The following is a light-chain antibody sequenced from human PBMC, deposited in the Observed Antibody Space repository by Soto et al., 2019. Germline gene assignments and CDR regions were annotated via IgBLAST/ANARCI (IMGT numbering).Light chain of an antibody. CDR1: SSDVGGYNY. V-gene: IGLV2-8*01. CDR2: DVN. CDR3: TSYAGSNNLV. J-gene: IGLJ3*02. Sequence: QSVLTQPPSASGSPGQSVTFSCTGTSSDVGGYNYVSWYQQHPGKAPKLMIYDVNKRPSGVPDRFSGSKSGNTASLTVSGLQAEDEADYYCTSYAGSNNLVFGGGTKVTVL.